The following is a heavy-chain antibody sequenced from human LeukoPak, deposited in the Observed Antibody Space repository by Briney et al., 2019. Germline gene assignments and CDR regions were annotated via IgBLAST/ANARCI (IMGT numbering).Heavy chain of an antibody. CDR2: IIPMFGTA. CDR1: GGTFISYA. D-gene: IGHD6-13*01. CDR3: ARGPFPPAATVATNNWFDP. Sequence: SVKVSCKASGGTFISYAISWVRQAPGQGLEWMGGIIPMFGTANYAQKFQGRVTITADESANIAYMELSSLRSEDTAVYYCARGPFPPAATVATNNWFDPWGQGTLVTVSS. J-gene: IGHJ5*02. V-gene: IGHV1-69*13.